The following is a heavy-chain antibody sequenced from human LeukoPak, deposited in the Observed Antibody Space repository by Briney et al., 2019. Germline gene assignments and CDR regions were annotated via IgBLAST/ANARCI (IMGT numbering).Heavy chain of an antibody. J-gene: IGHJ4*02. CDR2: IYYSGST. D-gene: IGHD5-12*01. CDR3: ARVEIVATILCLFDY. V-gene: IGHV4-59*08. CDR1: GGSINSYY. Sequence: PSETLSLTCTVSGGSINSYYWSWIRQPPGKGLEYIGYIYYSGSTNYNPSLKSRVTISVDTSKNQFSLKLSSVTAADTAVYYCARVEIVATILCLFDYWGQGTLVTVSS.